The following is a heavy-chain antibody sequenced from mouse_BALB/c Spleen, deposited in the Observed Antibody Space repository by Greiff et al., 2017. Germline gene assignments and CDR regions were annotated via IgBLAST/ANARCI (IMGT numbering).Heavy chain of an antibody. V-gene: IGHV5-12-1*01. D-gene: IGHD2-10*02. J-gene: IGHJ2*01. CDR2: ISSGGGST. Sequence: VQLQQSGGGLVKPGGSLKLSCAASGFAFSSYDMSWVRQTPEKRLEWVAYISSGGGSTYYPDTVKGRFTISRDNAKNTLYLQMSSLKSEDTAMYYCARLLYGNYGYFDYWGQGTTLTVSS. CDR1: GFAFSSYD. CDR3: ARLLYGNYGYFDY.